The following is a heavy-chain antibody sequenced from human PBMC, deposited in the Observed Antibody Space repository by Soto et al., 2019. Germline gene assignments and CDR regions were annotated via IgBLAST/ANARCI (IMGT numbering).Heavy chain of an antibody. Sequence: LTSAAPGFTARSVVKSWARQAPGTGLEWVSTISGSGGSTFYADSVKGRFTISRDNSKNTLYLQMDSLRAEYTAIYYCAKGWEYYYDSSGYPGADWGQGTLVTVSS. CDR2: ISGSGGST. CDR1: GFTARSVV. V-gene: IGHV3-23*01. CDR3: AKGWEYYYDSSGYPGAD. J-gene: IGHJ4*02. D-gene: IGHD3-22*01.